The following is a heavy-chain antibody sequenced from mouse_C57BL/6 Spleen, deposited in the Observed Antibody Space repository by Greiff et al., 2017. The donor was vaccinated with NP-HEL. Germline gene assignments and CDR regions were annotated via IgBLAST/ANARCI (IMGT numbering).Heavy chain of an antibody. CDR2: INPNNGGT. CDR1: GYTFTDYN. J-gene: IGHJ3*01. D-gene: IGHD2-5*01. Sequence: VQLQQSGPELVKPGASVKIPCKASGYTFTDYNMDWVKQSHGKSLEWIGDINPNNGGTIYNQKFKGKATLTVDKSSSTAYMELRSLTSEDTAVYYCARPVYSNYFAWFAYWGQGTLVTVSA. V-gene: IGHV1-18*01. CDR3: ARPVYSNYFAWFAY.